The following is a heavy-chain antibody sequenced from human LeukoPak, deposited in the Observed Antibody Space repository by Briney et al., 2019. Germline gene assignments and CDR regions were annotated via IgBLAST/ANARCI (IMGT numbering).Heavy chain of an antibody. CDR3: ARDHFITMVRGVNYYYYYMDV. CDR1: GDTFSSYA. Sequence: SVKVSCKASGDTFSSYAISWVREAPGQGLEWMGGIIPIFGTANYAQKFQGRVTITADESTSTAYMELSSLRSEDTAVYYCARDHFITMVRGVNYYYYYMDVWGKGTTVTISS. D-gene: IGHD3-10*01. CDR2: IIPIFGTA. V-gene: IGHV1-69*13. J-gene: IGHJ6*03.